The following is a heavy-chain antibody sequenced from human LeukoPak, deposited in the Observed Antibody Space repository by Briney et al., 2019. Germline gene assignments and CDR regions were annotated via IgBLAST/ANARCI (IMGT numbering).Heavy chain of an antibody. D-gene: IGHD6-13*01. V-gene: IGHV3-48*02. CDR3: ARGLRYSSSWYNFDY. J-gene: IGHJ4*02. CDR1: GFTFSSSS. Sequence: GGSLRLSCVASGFTFSSSSMNWVRQAPGKGLEWVSYISISSTTIYYADSVKGRFTISRDNAKNSLYLQMNSLRDEDTAVYYCARGLRYSSSWYNFDYRGQGTLVTVSS. CDR2: ISISSTTI.